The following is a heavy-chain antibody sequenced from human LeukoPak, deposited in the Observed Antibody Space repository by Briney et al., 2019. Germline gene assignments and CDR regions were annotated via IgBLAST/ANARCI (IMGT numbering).Heavy chain of an antibody. Sequence: SETLSLTCTVSGGSISSYYWSWIRQPAGTALEWIGRIYTSGTITYNPSLKSRVTMSVDTSKNQFSLKLSSVTAADTAVYYCANSPIIAVADYFGSWGQGRLVTVSS. J-gene: IGHJ4*02. CDR3: ANSPIIAVADYFGS. CDR1: GGSISSYY. D-gene: IGHD6-19*01. V-gene: IGHV4-4*07. CDR2: IYTSGTI.